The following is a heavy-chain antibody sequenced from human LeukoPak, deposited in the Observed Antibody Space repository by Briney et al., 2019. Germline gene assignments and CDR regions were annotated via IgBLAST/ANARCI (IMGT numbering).Heavy chain of an antibody. V-gene: IGHV4-31*03. J-gene: IGHJ4*02. CDR1: GGSISTGGYY. Sequence: SDTLSLTCTVSGGSISTGGYYWSWIRQHPGKGLEWIACIYYSGSTYYNPSLKSRITISVDTSKNPFSLELSSVTAADTAVYYCAREFRSGNKYFDYWGQGTLVTVSS. CDR2: IYYSGST. D-gene: IGHD3-10*01. CDR3: AREFRSGNKYFDY.